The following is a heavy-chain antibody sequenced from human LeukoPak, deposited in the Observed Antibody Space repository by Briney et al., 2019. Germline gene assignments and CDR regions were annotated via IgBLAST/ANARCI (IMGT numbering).Heavy chain of an antibody. CDR3: ARLDYNFGTN. D-gene: IGHD1-1*01. Sequence: SETLSLTCTVSGDSISSSTYYWGWIRQPPGKGLEWIGNIYYSGSTYYNPSLKSRVTISIDTSKNQFSLKLTSVTAADTAFYYCARLDYNFGTNWGQGALVTASP. J-gene: IGHJ4*02. CDR1: GDSISSSTYY. CDR2: IYYSGST. V-gene: IGHV4-39*01.